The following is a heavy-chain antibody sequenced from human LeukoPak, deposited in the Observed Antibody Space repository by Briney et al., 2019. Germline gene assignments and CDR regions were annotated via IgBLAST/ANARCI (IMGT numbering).Heavy chain of an antibody. D-gene: IGHD1-1*01. J-gene: IGHJ3*02. CDR2: IYSGGST. CDR3: ARALYRAGTIYAFDI. CDR1: GFTVSSNY. Sequence: GGSLRLSCAASGFTVSSNYMSWVRQAPGKGLEWVSVIYSGGSTYYADSVKGRFTISRDNSKNTLYLQMNSLRAEDTAVYYCARALYRAGTIYAFDIWGQGTMVTVSS. V-gene: IGHV3-53*01.